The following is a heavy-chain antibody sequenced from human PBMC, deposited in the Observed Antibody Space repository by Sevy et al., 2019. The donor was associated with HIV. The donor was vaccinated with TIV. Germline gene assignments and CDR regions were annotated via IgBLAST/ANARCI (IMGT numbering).Heavy chain of an antibody. CDR2: ISGSGGST. Sequence: RGSLRLSCAASGFTFSSYAMSWVRQAPGKGLEWVSAISGSGGSTYYADSVKGRFTISRDNSKNTLYLQMNSLRAEDTAVYYCAKRYSSGWYEIGGGDHFDYWGQGTLVTVSS. CDR1: GFTFSSYA. D-gene: IGHD6-19*01. V-gene: IGHV3-23*01. CDR3: AKRYSSGWYEIGGGDHFDY. J-gene: IGHJ4*02.